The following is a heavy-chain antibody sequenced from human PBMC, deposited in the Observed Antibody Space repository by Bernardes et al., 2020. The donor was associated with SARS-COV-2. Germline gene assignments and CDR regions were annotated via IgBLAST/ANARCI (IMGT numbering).Heavy chain of an antibody. V-gene: IGHV3-9*01. CDR3: AKLLSQDDAFDI. J-gene: IGHJ3*02. Sequence: GGFLRLPCAASGFTLGDYSIHWVRPAPGKGLGGVSGISWNSGSIGYADSVKGRFTISRDNAKNSLYLQMNSLRAEDTALYYCAKLLSQDDAFDIWGQGTMVTVSS. CDR2: ISWNSGSI. CDR1: GFTLGDYS.